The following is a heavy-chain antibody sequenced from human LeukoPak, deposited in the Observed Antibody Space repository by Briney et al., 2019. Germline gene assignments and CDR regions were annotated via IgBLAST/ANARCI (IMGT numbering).Heavy chain of an antibody. CDR2: IRYDGSNK. V-gene: IGHV3-30*02. CDR3: ATSTRWLQFQYFDY. J-gene: IGHJ4*02. Sequence: PGGSLRLSCAASGFTFSSYGIHWVRQAPGKGLEWVAFIRYDGSNKYYADSVKGRFTISRDNSKNTLYLQMNSLRAEDTAVYYCATSTRWLQFQYFDYWGQGTLVTVSS. D-gene: IGHD5-24*01. CDR1: GFTFSSYG.